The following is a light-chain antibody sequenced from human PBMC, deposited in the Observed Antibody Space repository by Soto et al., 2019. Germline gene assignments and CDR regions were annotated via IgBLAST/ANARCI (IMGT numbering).Light chain of an antibody. CDR3: TQRIAWPWT. J-gene: IGKJ1*01. Sequence: IVMTQSPATLSLSPGERATLSCRASQNIENELAWYQQKPGQAPRLLIYDTSNRATGIPARFSGSGSGTDFTLTISSLESEDFAVCYCTQRIAWPWTSGQGTKVEIK. V-gene: IGKV3-11*01. CDR2: DTS. CDR1: QNIENE.